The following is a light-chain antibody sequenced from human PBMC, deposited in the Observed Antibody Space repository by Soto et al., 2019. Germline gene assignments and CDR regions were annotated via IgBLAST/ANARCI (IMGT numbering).Light chain of an antibody. V-gene: IGKV1-6*01. CDR3: LHDYNYPLT. Sequence: AIQITQSPSSVSASIGDRVTITCRASQDIKHDLGWYQQKPGKAPKLLIYATSNLQGGVPSRFSGTGSGTDFTLTITGLQPEAFATYSCLHDYNYPLTFGGGTKVDIK. CDR1: QDIKHD. CDR2: ATS. J-gene: IGKJ4*01.